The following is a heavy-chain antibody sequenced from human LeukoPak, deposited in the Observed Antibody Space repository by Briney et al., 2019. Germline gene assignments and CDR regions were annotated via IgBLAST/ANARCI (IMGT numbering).Heavy chain of an antibody. CDR3: ARDISRTMDV. D-gene: IGHD2/OR15-2a*01. CDR1: GFTFSSRW. CDR2: INTDGSTT. Sequence: GGSLRLSCVASGFTFSSRWMHWVRQAPGKGLVWVSIINTDGSTTRYADFVEGRFTISRDNARNTLYLEMNSLRVEDTAVYFCARDISRTMDVWGQGATVTV. V-gene: IGHV3-74*01. J-gene: IGHJ6*02.